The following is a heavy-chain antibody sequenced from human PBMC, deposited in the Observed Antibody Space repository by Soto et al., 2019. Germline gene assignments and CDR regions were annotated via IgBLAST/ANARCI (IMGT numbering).Heavy chain of an antibody. CDR1: GYTFTSYD. D-gene: IGHD1-26*01. CDR3: VSVEAQTTTNWFDX. Sequence: ASVKVSYKASGYTFTSYDINWVRQAAGQGLEWVGCMNPSSANTGYTQKFQGSVTMTRDTSISTAYMELSNLTSDDTAMYYCVSVEAQTTTNWFDXWGQGTLVTVSX. V-gene: IGHV1-8*01. J-gene: IGHJ5*02. CDR2: MNPSSANT.